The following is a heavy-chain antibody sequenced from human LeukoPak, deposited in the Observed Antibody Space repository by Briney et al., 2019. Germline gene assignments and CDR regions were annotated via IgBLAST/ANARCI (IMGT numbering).Heavy chain of an antibody. Sequence: SETLSLTCAVSGGSISSGGYSWSWIRQPPGKGLEWIGYIYYSGSTNYNPSLKSRVTISVDTSKNQFSLKLSSVTAADTAVYYCARALNRDSIFGVVIHTYYMDVWGKGTTVTVSS. J-gene: IGHJ6*03. CDR1: GGSISSGGYS. CDR3: ARALNRDSIFGVVIHTYYMDV. V-gene: IGHV4-61*08. CDR2: IYYSGST. D-gene: IGHD3-3*01.